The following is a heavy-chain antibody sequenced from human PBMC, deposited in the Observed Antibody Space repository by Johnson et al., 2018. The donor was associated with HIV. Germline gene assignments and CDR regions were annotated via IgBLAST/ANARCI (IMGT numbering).Heavy chain of an antibody. CDR1: GFTFSNYG. J-gene: IGHJ3*02. Sequence: QVQLVESGGGVVQPGGSLRLSCAASGFTFSNYGMHWVRQAPGKGLEWVAVIWFDGSNKYYADSVKGRFTISRDNSKNTLYLQMNSLRVEDTAVYYCAKDGGWPENAFDIWGQGTMVTVSS. D-gene: IGHD6-19*01. V-gene: IGHV3-30*02. CDR2: IWFDGSNK. CDR3: AKDGGWPENAFDI.